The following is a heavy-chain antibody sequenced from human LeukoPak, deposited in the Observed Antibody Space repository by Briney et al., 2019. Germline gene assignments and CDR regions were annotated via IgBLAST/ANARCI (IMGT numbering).Heavy chain of an antibody. CDR1: GFTFSGYW. V-gene: IGHV3-7*01. D-gene: IGHD3-16*01. CDR3: TRDRNVRATKEDRYDY. Sequence: PGGSLRLSCVVSGFTFSGYWMTWVRQAPGKGLEWVANIREDGSERNYVDSVKGRFIISRDNSRNSLYLQMNSLRPEDTAVYYFTRDRNVRATKEDRYDYWGQGTLVTVSS. J-gene: IGHJ4*02. CDR2: IREDGSER.